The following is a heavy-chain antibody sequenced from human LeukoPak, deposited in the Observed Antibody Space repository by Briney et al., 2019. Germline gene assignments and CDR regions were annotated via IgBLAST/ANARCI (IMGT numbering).Heavy chain of an antibody. V-gene: IGHV4-39*07. D-gene: IGHD6-19*01. J-gene: IGHJ4*02. CDR3: AKTPGIAVAGPFDY. CDR1: GGSISSSSYY. CDR2: IYYSGST. Sequence: NPSQTLSLTCTVSGGSISSSSYYWGWIRQPPGKGLEWIGSIYYSGSTYYNPSLKSRVTISVDTSKNQFSLKLSSVTAADTAVYYCAKTPGIAVAGPFDYWGQGTLVTVSS.